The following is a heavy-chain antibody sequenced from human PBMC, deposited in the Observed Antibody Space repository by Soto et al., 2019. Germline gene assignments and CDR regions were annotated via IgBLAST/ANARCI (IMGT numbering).Heavy chain of an antibody. Sequence: KPSETLSLTFAVSGYSISSGYYCGWIRQPPGKGLEWIGSIYHSGRTYYNPSLKSRVTISEDTSKNQFSMKLSTVTAADTDVYYCAVGYCSGGSCYENFDYWGQGTLVTVSS. V-gene: IGHV4-38-2*01. CDR2: IYHSGRT. J-gene: IGHJ4*02. D-gene: IGHD2-15*01. CDR3: AVGYCSGGSCYENFDY. CDR1: GYSISSGYY.